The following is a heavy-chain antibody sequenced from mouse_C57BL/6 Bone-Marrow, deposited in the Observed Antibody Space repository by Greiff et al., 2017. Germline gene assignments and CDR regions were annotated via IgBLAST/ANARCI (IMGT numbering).Heavy chain of an antibody. J-gene: IGHJ2*01. Sequence: VQLQQSGAELVKPGASVKMSCKASGYTFTSYWLTWVKQRPGQGLEWIGDIYPGSGSTNYNEKFKSKATLTVDTSSSTAYMQLSSLTSEDSAVYYCARRITTVLDYWGQGTTLTVSS. V-gene: IGHV1-55*01. CDR1: GYTFTSYW. D-gene: IGHD1-1*01. CDR2: IYPGSGST. CDR3: ARRITTVLDY.